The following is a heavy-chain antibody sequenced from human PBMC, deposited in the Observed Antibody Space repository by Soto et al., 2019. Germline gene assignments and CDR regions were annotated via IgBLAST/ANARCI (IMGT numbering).Heavy chain of an antibody. J-gene: IGHJ3*02. CDR1: GFTFSGKKY. D-gene: IGHD3-10*01. V-gene: IGHV3-66*01. CDR2: LYDTDGT. CDR3: ATWLQREHGFDI. Sequence: DVQLVESGGGLVQPGGSLRLSCEASGFTFSGKKYLTWVRQAPGKGPEWVSALYDTDGTFYADSVKGRFTISKDNSKNAFYLQMNFLSPDDTAVYYCATWLQREHGFDIWGLGTMVTVSS.